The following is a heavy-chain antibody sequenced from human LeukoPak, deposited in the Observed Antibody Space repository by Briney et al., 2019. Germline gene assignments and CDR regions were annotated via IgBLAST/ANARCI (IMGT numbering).Heavy chain of an antibody. J-gene: IGHJ4*02. CDR2: IYHSGST. V-gene: IGHV4-38-2*02. CDR1: GYSISSGYY. D-gene: IGHD6-13*01. CDR3: ARDQYSSSSRLLDY. Sequence: SETLSLTCAVSGYSISSGYYWGWIRQPPGKGLEWIGSIYHSGSTYYNPSLKSRVTISVDTSKNQFSLKLSSVTAADTAVYYCARDQYSSSSRLLDYWGQGTLVTVSS.